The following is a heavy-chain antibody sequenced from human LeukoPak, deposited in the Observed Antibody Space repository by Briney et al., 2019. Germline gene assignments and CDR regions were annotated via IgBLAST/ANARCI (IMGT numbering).Heavy chain of an antibody. D-gene: IGHD3-10*02. CDR1: GFTFSNAY. CDR2: IKTKTDGDTK. CDR3: ITPLPCSDQ. J-gene: IGHJ4*02. V-gene: IGHV3-15*07. Sequence: GGSLRLSCAASGFTFSNAYMNWVRQAPGKGLEWVGRIKTKTDGDTKEYAAPVKDRFYISRDDSKSMMYLQMKSLKSEDTAVYYCITPLPCSDQGGQGTLVTVSS.